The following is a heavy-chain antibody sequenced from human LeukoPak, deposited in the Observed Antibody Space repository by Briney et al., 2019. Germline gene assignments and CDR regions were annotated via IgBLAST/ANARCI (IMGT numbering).Heavy chain of an antibody. Sequence: GGSLRLSCAASGFIFSNYGMNWVRQAPGKGLEWVSGINWNGGSTGYADSVKGRFTISRDNAKNSLYLQMNSLRAEDTALYHCARARFTIFGVVTSYYFDYWGQGTLVTVSS. CDR2: INWNGGST. D-gene: IGHD3-3*01. CDR3: ARARFTIFGVVTSYYFDY. CDR1: GFIFSNYG. J-gene: IGHJ4*02. V-gene: IGHV3-20*01.